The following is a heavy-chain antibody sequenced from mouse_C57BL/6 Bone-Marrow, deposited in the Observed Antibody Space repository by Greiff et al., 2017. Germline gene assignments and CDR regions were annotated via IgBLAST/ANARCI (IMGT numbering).Heavy chain of an antibody. CDR2: IYYSGTI. CDR1: GISITTGNYR. Sequence: EVQLQESGPGLVKPSQTVFLTCTVTGISITTGNYRWSWIRQFPGNKLEWIGYIYYSGTITYNPSLTSRTTITRDTPKNQFFLEMNSLTAEDTATYYCARDRGTYDYDGGYAMDYWGQGTSVTVSS. V-gene: IGHV3-5*01. CDR3: ARDRGTYDYDGGYAMDY. J-gene: IGHJ4*01. D-gene: IGHD2-4*01.